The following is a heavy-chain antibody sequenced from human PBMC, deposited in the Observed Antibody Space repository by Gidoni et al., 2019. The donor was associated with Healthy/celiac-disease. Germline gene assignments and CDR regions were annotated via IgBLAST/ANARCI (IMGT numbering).Heavy chain of an antibody. J-gene: IGHJ6*02. V-gene: IGHV3-64*01. D-gene: IGHD1-1*01. CDR1: GFTFSSYA. Sequence: EVQLVESGGGLVQPGGSLRLSWAASGFTFSSYAMHWVRQAPGKGLEYVSAISSNGGSTYYANSVKGRFTISRDNSKNTLYLQMGSLRAEDMAVYYCARDLDPHNTRYGMDVWGQGTTVTVSS. CDR2: ISSNGGST. CDR3: ARDLDPHNTRYGMDV.